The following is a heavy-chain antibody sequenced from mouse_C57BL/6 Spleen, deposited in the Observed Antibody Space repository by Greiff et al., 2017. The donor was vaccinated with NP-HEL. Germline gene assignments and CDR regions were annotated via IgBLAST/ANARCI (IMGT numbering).Heavy chain of an antibody. CDR2: IDPETGGT. CDR3: TREPYDYDVEDWFAY. J-gene: IGHJ3*01. Sequence: VQLQQSGAELVRPGASVTLSCKASGYTFTDYEMHWVKQTPVHGLEWIGAIDPETGGTAYNQKFKGKAILTADKASSTDYMELRSLTSEDSAVYYCTREPYDYDVEDWFAYWGQGTLVTVAA. V-gene: IGHV1-15*01. D-gene: IGHD2-4*01. CDR1: GYTFTDYE.